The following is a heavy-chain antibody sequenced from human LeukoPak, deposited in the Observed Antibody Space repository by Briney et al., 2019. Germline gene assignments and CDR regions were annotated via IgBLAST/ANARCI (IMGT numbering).Heavy chain of an antibody. CDR3: ARDRRAGGDY. Sequence: GGSLRLSCAASGFSISTYWIHWVRQAPGKGLVWVSRINPDGSTTYYADSVKGRFTISRDNAKNSLYLQMNSLRAEDTAVYYCARDRRAGGDYWGQGTLVTVSS. CDR2: INPDGSTT. V-gene: IGHV3-74*01. CDR1: GFSISTYW. J-gene: IGHJ4*02. D-gene: IGHD1-26*01.